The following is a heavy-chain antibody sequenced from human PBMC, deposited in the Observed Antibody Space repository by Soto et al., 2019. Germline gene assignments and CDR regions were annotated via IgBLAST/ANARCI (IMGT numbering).Heavy chain of an antibody. Sequence: ASVKVSCKASGYTFTSYAMHWVRQAPGQRLEWMGWINAGNGNTKYSQKFQGRVTIARDTSASTAYMELSSLRSEDTAVYYCARMDYGDYLFDYWGQGTLVTVSS. CDR3: ARMDYGDYLFDY. J-gene: IGHJ4*02. CDR2: INAGNGNT. D-gene: IGHD4-17*01. CDR1: GYTFTSYA. V-gene: IGHV1-3*01.